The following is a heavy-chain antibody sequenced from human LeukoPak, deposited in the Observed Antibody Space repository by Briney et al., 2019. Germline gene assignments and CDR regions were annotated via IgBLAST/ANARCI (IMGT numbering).Heavy chain of an antibody. D-gene: IGHD5-24*01. Sequence: ASVKVSCKSSGYTFVNFAITWVRQAPGQGLEWMGWISGYDGTTKYAERFRDRVTVTTDTSATTAYLDLRSLRSDDTAVYYCVRDSRWLQLRTDDAFDILGQGSMVIVSS. CDR3: VRDSRWLQLRTDDAFDI. CDR1: GYTFVNFA. J-gene: IGHJ3*02. CDR2: ISGYDGTT. V-gene: IGHV1-18*04.